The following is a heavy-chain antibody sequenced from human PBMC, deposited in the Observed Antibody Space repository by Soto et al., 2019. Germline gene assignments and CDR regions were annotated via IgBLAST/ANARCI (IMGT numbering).Heavy chain of an antibody. J-gene: IGHJ5*02. CDR3: ARAPVYYDSSGYHP. D-gene: IGHD3-22*01. CDR1: GFTFSSYW. V-gene: IGHV3-7*01. Sequence: GGSLRLSCAASGFTFSSYWMSWVRQAPGKGLEWVANIKQDGSEKYYVDSVKGRFTISRDNAKNSLYLQMNSLRAEDTAVYYCARAPVYYDSSGYHPWGQGNLVTVSS. CDR2: IKQDGSEK.